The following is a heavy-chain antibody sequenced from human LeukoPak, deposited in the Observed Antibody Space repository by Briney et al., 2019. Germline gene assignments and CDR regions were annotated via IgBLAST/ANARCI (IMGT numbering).Heavy chain of an antibody. CDR1: GYSFSSND. CDR2: MNPNSGNT. CDR3: ARDQSRGYGFDY. V-gene: IGHV1-8*01. D-gene: IGHD5-12*01. Sequence: ASVKVSCKASGYSFSSNDINWVRQATGQGLEWMGWMNPNSGNTGHVQKFQGRVTMTKNTSISTAYMELSSLRSEDTAVYYCARDQSRGYGFDYWGQGTLVTVSS. J-gene: IGHJ4*02.